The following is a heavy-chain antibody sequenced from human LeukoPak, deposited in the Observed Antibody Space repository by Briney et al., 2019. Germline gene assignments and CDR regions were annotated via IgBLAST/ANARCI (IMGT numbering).Heavy chain of an antibody. V-gene: IGHV4-61*01. CDR3: ARKDPSGTYGAFDI. CDR1: GGSVSSGSYY. J-gene: IGHJ3*02. D-gene: IGHD3-10*01. Sequence: PSETLSLTCTVSGGSVSSGSYYWSWIRQPPGKGLEWIGYIYYSGSTNYNPSLKSRVTISVDTSKNQFSLKLSSVPAADTAVYYCARKDPSGTYGAFDIWGQGTMVTVSS. CDR2: IYYSGST.